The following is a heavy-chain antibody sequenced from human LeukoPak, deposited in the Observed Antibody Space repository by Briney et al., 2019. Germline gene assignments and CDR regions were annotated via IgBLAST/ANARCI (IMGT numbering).Heavy chain of an antibody. CDR3: AKGKWGLTINNFDV. J-gene: IGHJ3*01. V-gene: IGHV4-4*07. Sequence: SETLSLTCSVSGDSISYFYWSWIRQAAGKGLEWIGRISGSGSTDYNASLKSRVTMSVDTSKNQLSLKVISVTAADTAVYYCAKGKWGLTINNFDVWGQGTMVTVSS. D-gene: IGHD3-9*01. CDR1: GDSISYFY. CDR2: ISGSGST.